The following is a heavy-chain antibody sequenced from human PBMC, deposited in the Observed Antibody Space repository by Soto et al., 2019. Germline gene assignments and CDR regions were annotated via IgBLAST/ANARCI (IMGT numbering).Heavy chain of an antibody. CDR2: IYPGDSET. CDR3: GRLRLSAMVFDY. D-gene: IGHD5-18*01. CDR1: GYSFSTYW. V-gene: IGHV5-51*01. Sequence: GESLKISCKGSGYSFSTYWIGWVRQMPGKGLEWMGIIYPGDSETRYSPSFQGQVTISADKSISTAYLQWSSLKASDTAMYYCGRLRLSAMVFDYWGQGTLVTVSS. J-gene: IGHJ4*02.